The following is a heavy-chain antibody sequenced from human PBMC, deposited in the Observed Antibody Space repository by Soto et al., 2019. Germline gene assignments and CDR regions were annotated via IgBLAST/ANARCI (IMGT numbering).Heavy chain of an antibody. CDR2: IYYSGST. V-gene: IGHV4-59*01. Sequence: SETLSLTCTVSGGSISSYYWSWIRQPPGKGLEWIGYIYYSGSTNYNPSLKSRVIISVDTSKNQFSLKLSSVTAADTAVYYCARGGCSGGSCYFAPNYWGQGTLVTVSS. D-gene: IGHD2-15*01. CDR3: ARGGCSGGSCYFAPNY. CDR1: GGSISSYY. J-gene: IGHJ4*02.